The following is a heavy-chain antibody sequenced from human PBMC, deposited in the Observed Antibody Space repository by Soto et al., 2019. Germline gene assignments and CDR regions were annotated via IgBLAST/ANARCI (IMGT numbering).Heavy chain of an antibody. V-gene: IGHV3-7*01. CDR1: GFTFSNYW. CDR3: ARDMGVFWSGYPEGGFDY. J-gene: IGHJ4*02. D-gene: IGHD3-3*01. Sequence: GGSLRVSCAASGFTFSNYWMSWVRQAPWKGLEWVANIKQDGSEKYYADSAKGRFIISRDNAKTSLYLQMNSLRAEDTAVYYCARDMGVFWSGYPEGGFDYWGQGTPVTVSS. CDR2: IKQDGSEK.